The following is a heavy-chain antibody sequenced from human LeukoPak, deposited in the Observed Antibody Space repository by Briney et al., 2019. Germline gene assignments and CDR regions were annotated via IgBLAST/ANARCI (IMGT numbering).Heavy chain of an antibody. V-gene: IGHV1-2*02. J-gene: IGHJ4*02. CDR1: GYTFTGYY. Sequence: ASVKVSCKASGYTFTGYYMHWVRQAAGQGLEWMGWINPNSGGTNYAQKYQGRVTMTRDTSISTAYMELSRLRSDDTAVYYCAGRVGLRPYYFDYWGQGTLVTVSS. D-gene: IGHD5-12*01. CDR2: INPNSGGT. CDR3: AGRVGLRPYYFDY.